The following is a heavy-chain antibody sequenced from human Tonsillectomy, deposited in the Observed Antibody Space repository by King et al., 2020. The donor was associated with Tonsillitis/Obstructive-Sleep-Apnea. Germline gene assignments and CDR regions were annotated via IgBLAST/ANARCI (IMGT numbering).Heavy chain of an antibody. CDR3: ATSSIIYDY. D-gene: IGHD1-14*01. V-gene: IGHV3-66*01. CDR1: GFTVSTNY. Sequence: VQLVESGGGLVRPGGSLRLSCAASGFTVSTNYMTWVRQAPGKGLEWVSVIYGGGNTFYADSVKGRFNISRDNSKNTLYLQMNSLRAEDTAVYYCATSSIIYDYWGQGTLVTASS. J-gene: IGHJ4*02. CDR2: IYGGGNT.